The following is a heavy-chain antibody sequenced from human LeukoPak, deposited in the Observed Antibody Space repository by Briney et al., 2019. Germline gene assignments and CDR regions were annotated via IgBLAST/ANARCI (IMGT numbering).Heavy chain of an antibody. J-gene: IGHJ4*02. Sequence: GGSLRLSCAASGFTFSSYGMHWVRQAPGKGLEWVAVISCDGSNKYYADSVKGRFTISRDNSKNTLYLQMNSLRAEDTAVYYCAKDPYDGPTSSVHWYNDYWGQGTLVTVSS. V-gene: IGHV3-30*18. CDR3: AKDPYDGPTSSVHWYNDY. CDR1: GFTFSSYG. D-gene: IGHD1/OR15-1a*01. CDR2: ISCDGSNK.